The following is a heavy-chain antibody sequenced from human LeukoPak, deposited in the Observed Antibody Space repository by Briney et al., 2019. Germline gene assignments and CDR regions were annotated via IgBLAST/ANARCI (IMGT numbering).Heavy chain of an antibody. J-gene: IGHJ4*02. CDR3: ASDRGY. Sequence: SETLSLTCTVSGASINSGGQYWSWVRQLPGKGLEWIGYIYYSGGTNYNPSLKSRVTISVDTSKNQFSLKLSSVTAADTAVYYCASDRGYWGQGTLVTVSS. D-gene: IGHD5-24*01. CDR1: GASINSGGQY. CDR2: IYYSGGT. V-gene: IGHV4-31*03.